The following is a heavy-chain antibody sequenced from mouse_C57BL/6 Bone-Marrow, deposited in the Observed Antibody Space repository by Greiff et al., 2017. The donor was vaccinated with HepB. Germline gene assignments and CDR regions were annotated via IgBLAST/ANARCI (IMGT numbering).Heavy chain of an antibody. Sequence: EVKVVESGGGLVQPGGSLKLSCAASGFTFSDYYMYWVRQTPEKRLEWVAYISNGGGSTYYPDTVKGRFTISRDNAKNTLYLQMSRLKSEDTAMYYCARHYYGSSYGYYAMGYWGQGTSVTVSS. CDR1: GFTFSDYY. CDR3: ARHYYGSSYGYYAMGY. CDR2: ISNGGGST. V-gene: IGHV5-12*01. J-gene: IGHJ4*01. D-gene: IGHD1-1*01.